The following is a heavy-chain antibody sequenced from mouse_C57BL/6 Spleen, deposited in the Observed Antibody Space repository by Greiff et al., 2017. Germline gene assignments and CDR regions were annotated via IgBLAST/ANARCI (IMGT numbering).Heavy chain of an antibody. Sequence: EVQVVESEGGLVQPGSSMKLSCTASGFTFSDYYMAWVRQVPEKGLEWVANINYDGSSTYYLDSLKSRFIISRDNAKNILYLQMRSLKSEDTATYYCARELLREWYFDVWGTGTTVTVSS. V-gene: IGHV5-16*01. D-gene: IGHD1-1*01. CDR1: GFTFSDYY. CDR2: INYDGSST. CDR3: ARELLREWYFDV. J-gene: IGHJ1*03.